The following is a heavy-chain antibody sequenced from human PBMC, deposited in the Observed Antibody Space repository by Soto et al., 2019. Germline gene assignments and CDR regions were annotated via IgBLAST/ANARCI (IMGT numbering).Heavy chain of an antibody. D-gene: IGHD3-9*01. CDR2: IYYSGST. CDR3: ARLEGLATISYYFDF. V-gene: IGHV4-59*08. CDR1: GGSISSYY. Sequence: SETLSLTCTVSGGSISSYYWSWIRQPPGKGLEWIGYIYYSGSTNYNPSLKSRVTISVDTSKSQFSLKLNSVTAADTAVYFCARLEGLATISYYFDFWGPGALVTVSS. J-gene: IGHJ4*02.